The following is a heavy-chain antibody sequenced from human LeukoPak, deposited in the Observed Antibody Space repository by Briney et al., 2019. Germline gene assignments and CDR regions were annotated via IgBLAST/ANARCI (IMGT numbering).Heavy chain of an antibody. CDR1: GYTFTGYY. D-gene: IGHD6-19*01. J-gene: IGHJ5*02. CDR2: INPNSGGT. CDR3: ARVAGYSSGKGFDP. Sequence: ASVKVSCKASGYTFTGYYMHWVRQAPGQGLEWMGWINPNSGGTNYALKFQGRVTMTRDTSISTAYMELSRLRSDDTAVYYCARVAGYSSGKGFDPWGQGTLVTVSS. V-gene: IGHV1-2*02.